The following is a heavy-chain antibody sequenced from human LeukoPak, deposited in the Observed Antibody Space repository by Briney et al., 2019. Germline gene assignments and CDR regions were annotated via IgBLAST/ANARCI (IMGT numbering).Heavy chain of an antibody. CDR1: GFTFSSYA. D-gene: IGHD3-22*01. CDR3: AKDSMIGDYYDSSGSDAFDI. CDR2: ISGSGGST. Sequence: GGSLRLSCAASGFTFSSYAMSWVRQAPGKGLEWVSAISGSGGSTYYADSVKGRFTISRDNSKNTLYLQMNNLRAEDTAVYYCAKDSMIGDYYDSSGSDAFDIWGQGTMVTVSS. J-gene: IGHJ3*02. V-gene: IGHV3-23*01.